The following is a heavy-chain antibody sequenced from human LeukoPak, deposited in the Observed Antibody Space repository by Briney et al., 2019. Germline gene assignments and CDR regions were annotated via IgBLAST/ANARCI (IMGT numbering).Heavy chain of an antibody. D-gene: IGHD6-19*01. J-gene: IGHJ4*02. V-gene: IGHV3-23*01. CDR3: AKDYNSAWYLWDS. CDR1: GFTFSSYA. CDR2: ISGSDGRT. Sequence: QPWGSLRLSCAASGFTFSSYAMTWVRQAPGKGLEWVSGISGSDGRTYYADSVKGRFTISRDNSKNTLYLHMNSLRAEDTAVYYCAKDYNSAWYLWDSWGQGTLVTVSS.